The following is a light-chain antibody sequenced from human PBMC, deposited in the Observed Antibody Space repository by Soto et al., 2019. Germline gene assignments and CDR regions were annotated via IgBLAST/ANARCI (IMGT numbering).Light chain of an antibody. J-gene: IGLJ1*01. V-gene: IGLV2-14*03. Sequence: ALTQPASVSGSPGQSLTISCTGTSSDVGGFNYVSWYQQHPGKAPKLMIYDVTNRPSGVSYRFSGSKSGNTASLTISGLQAEDEADYYCKSYTSSSTYVFGTGTKLTVL. CDR2: DVT. CDR1: SSDVGGFNY. CDR3: KSYTSSSTYV.